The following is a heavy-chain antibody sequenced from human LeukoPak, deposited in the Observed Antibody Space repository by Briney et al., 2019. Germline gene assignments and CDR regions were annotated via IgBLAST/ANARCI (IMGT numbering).Heavy chain of an antibody. V-gene: IGHV4-4*07. Sequence: SETLSLTCTASGGSISSYYWSWIRQPAGKGLEWIGRIYTSGSTNYNASLKSRVTISVDTSKNQFSLRLSAVTAADTAVYYCARGRITMVRGQLYYYYYMDVWGKGTTVTVSS. D-gene: IGHD3-10*01. J-gene: IGHJ6*03. CDR3: ARGRITMVRGQLYYYYYMDV. CDR1: GGSISSYY. CDR2: IYTSGST.